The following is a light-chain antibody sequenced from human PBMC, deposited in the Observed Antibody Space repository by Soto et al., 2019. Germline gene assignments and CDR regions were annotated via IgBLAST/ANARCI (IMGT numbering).Light chain of an antibody. CDR2: EAS. V-gene: IGKV2D-29*02. CDR3: MQSIQFPIT. CDR1: QSLLHTDDKTY. J-gene: IGKJ4*01. Sequence: DIVVTQTPLSLSVTPGQPASISCKSSQSLLHTDDKTYLFWYLHKAGQSPQLLIYEASKRFAGVPDRFSGSGSGTDFTLNISRVEAGDVGLHYCMQSIQFPITFGGGTKVEI.